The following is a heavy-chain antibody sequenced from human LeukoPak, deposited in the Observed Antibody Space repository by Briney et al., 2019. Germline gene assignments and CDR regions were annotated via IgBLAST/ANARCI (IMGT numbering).Heavy chain of an antibody. D-gene: IGHD3-22*01. V-gene: IGHV1-24*01. J-gene: IGHJ4*02. CDR1: GYTLTELS. Sequence: ASVKVSCKVSGYTLTELSMHWVRQAPGKGLEWMGGFDTEDGETIYAQKFQGRVTMTEDTSTDTAYMELSSLRSEDTAVYYCETASSGYYLFSYWGQGTLVTVSS. CDR3: ETASSGYYLFSY. CDR2: FDTEDGET.